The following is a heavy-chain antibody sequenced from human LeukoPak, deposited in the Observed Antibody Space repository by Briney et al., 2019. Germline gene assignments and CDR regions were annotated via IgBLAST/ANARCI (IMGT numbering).Heavy chain of an antibody. CDR3: ARSPYDFWSGYYYSDY. D-gene: IGHD3-3*01. Sequence: PSETLSLTCAVYGGSFSGYYWSWIRQPPGKGLEWIGEINHSGSTNYNPSLKSRVTISVDTSKNQFSLKLSSVTAADTAVYYCARSPYDFWSGYYYSDYWGQGTLVTVSS. CDR2: INHSGST. CDR1: GGSFSGYY. J-gene: IGHJ4*02. V-gene: IGHV4-34*01.